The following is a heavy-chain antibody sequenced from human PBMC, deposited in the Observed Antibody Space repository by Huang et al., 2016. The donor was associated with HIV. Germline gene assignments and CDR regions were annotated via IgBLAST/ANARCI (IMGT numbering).Heavy chain of an antibody. CDR3: IILDGDY. V-gene: IGHV3-73*01. CDR1: GSNFNT. Sequence: EVQLVASGGGSVQPGGSLILSCAAPGSNFNTMDWVRQASGKGLEWVGRIRNKANNYATAYAASVRGRFTISRDDSRSTAYLQMTSLRIEDTALYYCIILDGDYWGLGILVTVSS. D-gene: IGHD3-3*02. CDR2: IRNKANNYAT. J-gene: IGHJ4*02.